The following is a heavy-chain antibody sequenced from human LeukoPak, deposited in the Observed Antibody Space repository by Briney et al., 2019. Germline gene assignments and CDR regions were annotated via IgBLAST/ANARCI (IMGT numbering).Heavy chain of an antibody. V-gene: IGHV1-69*04. CDR2: IIPILGIA. Sequence: SVKVSCKASGGTFSSYAISWVRQAPGQGLEWMGRIIPILGIANYAQKFQGRVTITADKSTSTAYMELSSLRSEDTAVYYCARDAGATHPYYFDYWGQGTQVTVSS. CDR1: GGTFSSYA. D-gene: IGHD1-26*01. CDR3: ARDAGATHPYYFDY. J-gene: IGHJ4*02.